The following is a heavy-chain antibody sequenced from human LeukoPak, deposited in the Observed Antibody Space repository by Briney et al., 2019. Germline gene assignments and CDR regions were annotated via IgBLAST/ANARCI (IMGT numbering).Heavy chain of an antibody. D-gene: IGHD1-20*01. Sequence: GGSLRLSCAASGFTFSDYAMSWVRQAPGKGLEWVSVIYSAGSTYYADSVKGRFTISRDNSKNTLYLQMNSLRAEDTAVYYCARDGVTGTTQFDYWGQGTLVTVSS. CDR1: GFTFSDYA. CDR2: IYSAGST. CDR3: ARDGVTGTTQFDY. J-gene: IGHJ4*02. V-gene: IGHV3-66*01.